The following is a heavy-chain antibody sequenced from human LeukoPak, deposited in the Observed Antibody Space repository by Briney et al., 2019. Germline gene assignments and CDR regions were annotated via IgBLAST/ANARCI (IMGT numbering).Heavy chain of an antibody. CDR3: ARLGGYSYGENWFDP. D-gene: IGHD5-18*01. Sequence: ASVKVSCKASGYTFTGYYMHWVRQAPGQGLEWMGWINPNSGGTNYAQKFQGRVTMTRDTSISTAYMELSRLRSDDTAVYYCARLGGYSYGENWFDPWGQGTLVTVSS. CDR2: INPNSGGT. V-gene: IGHV1-2*02. J-gene: IGHJ5*02. CDR1: GYTFTGYY.